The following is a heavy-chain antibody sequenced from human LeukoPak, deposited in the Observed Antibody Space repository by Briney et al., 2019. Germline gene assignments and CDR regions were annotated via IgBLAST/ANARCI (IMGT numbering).Heavy chain of an antibody. V-gene: IGHV3-21*01. Sequence: GGSLRLSCEASGFTFTSYAMNWVRQAPGKGLEWVSAISSSSGMIYYADSVKGRFTISRDNAKNSLYLQMNSLRAEDTAVYYCARGEYGSGSYHIDYWGQGTLVTVSS. D-gene: IGHD3-10*01. CDR3: ARGEYGSGSYHIDY. CDR2: ISSSSGMI. J-gene: IGHJ4*02. CDR1: GFTFTSYA.